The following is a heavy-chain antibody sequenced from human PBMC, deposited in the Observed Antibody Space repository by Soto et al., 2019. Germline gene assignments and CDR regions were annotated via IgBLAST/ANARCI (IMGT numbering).Heavy chain of an antibody. V-gene: IGHV1-24*01. J-gene: IGHJ4*02. CDR3: AISGHYYDSSWDY. CDR2: FDPEDGET. Sequence: ASVKVSCKVSGYTLTELPMHWVRQAPGKGLEWMGGFDPEDGETIYAQKFQGRVTMTEDTSTDTAYMELSSLRSEDTAVYYCAISGHYYDSSWDYWGQGTLVTVSS. CDR1: GYTLTELP. D-gene: IGHD3-22*01.